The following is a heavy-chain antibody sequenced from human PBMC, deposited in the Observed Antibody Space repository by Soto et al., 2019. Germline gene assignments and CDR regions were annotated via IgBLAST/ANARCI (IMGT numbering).Heavy chain of an antibody. CDR1: GFTFSPYA. V-gene: IGHV3-23*01. CDR3: AKDKGGRYCSRTSCLYSFDD. J-gene: IGHJ4*02. D-gene: IGHD2-2*01. Sequence: EVQMLESGGGLVQPGGSLRLYCTASGFTFSPYAMSWVRQAPGKGLEWVSTISDSGSTYYAASVKGRSTSSRDNSKNTLYLEMNSLRAEDTAVYYCAKDKGGRYCSRTSCLYSFDDWGQGTLVTVSS. CDR2: ISDSGST.